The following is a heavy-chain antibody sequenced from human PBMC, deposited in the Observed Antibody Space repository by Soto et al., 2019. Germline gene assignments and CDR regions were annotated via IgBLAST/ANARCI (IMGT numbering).Heavy chain of an antibody. CDR1: GGTFSSYA. CDR2: FIPIFGTA. D-gene: IGHD3-3*01. J-gene: IGHJ4*02. V-gene: IGHV1-69*01. Sequence: QVQLVQSGAEVKKPGSSVKVSCKASGGTFSSYAISWVRQAPGQGLEWMGGFIPIFGTANYAQKFQGRVTFTADESTSTAYMELSSLRSEDTAVYYCARDKATIFGVVITPGYYFDYCGQGTLVTVSS. CDR3: ARDKATIFGVVITPGYYFDY.